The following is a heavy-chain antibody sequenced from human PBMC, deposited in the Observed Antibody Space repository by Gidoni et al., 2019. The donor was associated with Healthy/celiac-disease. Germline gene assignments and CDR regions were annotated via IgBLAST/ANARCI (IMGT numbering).Heavy chain of an antibody. CDR1: GFTFSSYA. CDR3: AKSLDIVVVPAYYYYGMDV. D-gene: IGHD2-2*01. J-gene: IGHJ6*02. Sequence: EVQLLESGGGLVKPGGSLRLSCAASGFTFSSYAMSGVRQAPGKGLEWVSAIRGSGGSTYYADSVKGRFTISRDNSKNTLYLQMNSLRAEDTAVYYCAKSLDIVVVPAYYYYGMDVWGQGTTVTVSS. V-gene: IGHV3-23*01. CDR2: IRGSGGST.